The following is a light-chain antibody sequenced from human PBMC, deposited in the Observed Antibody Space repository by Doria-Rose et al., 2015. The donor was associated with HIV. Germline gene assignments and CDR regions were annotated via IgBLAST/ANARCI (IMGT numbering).Light chain of an antibody. J-gene: IGKJ3*01. CDR2: AAS. V-gene: IGKV1-39*01. Sequence: MTQSPPSLSASVGDRVTIACRASQSISTYLNWYQHKPGKAPKLLIYAASTLQSGVPSRFSGSGSETDFTLTISSLRPEDFATYYCQQSYSLFTFGPGTNVDIK. CDR3: QQSYSLFT. CDR1: QSISTY.